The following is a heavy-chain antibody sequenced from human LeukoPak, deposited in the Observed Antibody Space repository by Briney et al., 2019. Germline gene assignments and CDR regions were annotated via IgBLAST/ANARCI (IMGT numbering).Heavy chain of an antibody. CDR2: IYYSGST. J-gene: IGHJ4*02. CDR1: GGSISSGDYY. Sequence: SETLSLTCTVSGGSISSGDYYWSWIRHPPGKGLEWIGYIYYSGSTYYNPSLKSRVTISVDTSKNQFSLKLSSVTAADTAVYYCTRVGGYDADLFDYWGQGTLVTVSS. V-gene: IGHV4-30-4*08. D-gene: IGHD5-12*01. CDR3: TRVGGYDADLFDY.